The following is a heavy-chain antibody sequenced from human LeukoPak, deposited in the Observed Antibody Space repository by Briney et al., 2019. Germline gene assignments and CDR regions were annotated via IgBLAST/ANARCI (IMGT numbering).Heavy chain of an antibody. V-gene: IGHV1-2*06. D-gene: IGHD3-3*01. Sequence: ASVKVSCKASGYTFIDYWIHWVRQAPGQGLEWMGRIHINSDGINYAEKFQGRVTMTRATSISTASIELSRLRFDDTAVYYCARDRDGGVGTIDYWGQGTLVPVSS. J-gene: IGHJ4*02. CDR2: IHINSDGI. CDR1: GYTFIDYW. CDR3: ARDRDGGVGTIDY.